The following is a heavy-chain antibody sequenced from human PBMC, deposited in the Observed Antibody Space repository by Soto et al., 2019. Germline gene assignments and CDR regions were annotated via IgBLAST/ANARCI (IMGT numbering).Heavy chain of an antibody. D-gene: IGHD4-17*01. CDR2: IYYSGST. J-gene: IGHJ6*02. V-gene: IGHV4-31*03. CDR1: GCSISSGGYY. Sequence: SETLSLTCTVSGCSISSGGYYWSWIRQHPGKGLEWIGYIYYSGSTYYNPSLKSRVTISVDTSKNQFSLKLSSVTAADTAVYYCARTYGDYYYYYGMDVWGQGTTVTVSS. CDR3: ARTYGDYYYYYGMDV.